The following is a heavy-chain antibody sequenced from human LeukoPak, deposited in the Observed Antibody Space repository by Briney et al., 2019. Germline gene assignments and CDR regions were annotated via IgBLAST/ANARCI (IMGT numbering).Heavy chain of an antibody. CDR2: INHSGST. V-gene: IGHV4-34*01. CDR1: GGSFSGYY. J-gene: IGHJ4*02. CDR3: ARRAVVPAAIRY. Sequence: SETLSLTCAVYGGSFSGYYWSWIRQPPGKGLEWIGEINHSGSTNYNPSLKSRVTISVDTSKNQFSLKLSSVTAADTAVYYCARRAVVPAAIRYWGQGTLVTVSS. D-gene: IGHD2-2*02.